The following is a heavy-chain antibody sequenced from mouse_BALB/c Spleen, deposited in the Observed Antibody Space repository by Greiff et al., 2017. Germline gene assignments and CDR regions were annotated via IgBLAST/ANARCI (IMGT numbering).Heavy chain of an antibody. J-gene: IGHJ4*01. CDR3: ARDITTVVATDYAMDY. CDR1: GYSITSGYY. V-gene: IGHV3-6*02. Sequence: EVKLQESGPGLVKPSQSLSLTCSVTGYSITSGYYWNWIRQFPGNKLEWMGYISYDGSNNYNPSLKNRISITRDTSKNQFFLKLNSVTTEDTATYYCARDITTVVATDYAMDYWGQGTSVTVSS. D-gene: IGHD1-1*01. CDR2: ISYDGSN.